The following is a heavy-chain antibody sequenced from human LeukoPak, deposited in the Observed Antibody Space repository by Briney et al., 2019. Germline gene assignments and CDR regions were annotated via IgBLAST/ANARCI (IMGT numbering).Heavy chain of an antibody. J-gene: IGHJ6*02. Sequence: GGSLSLSCAVSGFTPTTYWTHWVRPAAGKGLVWVSRINTDGGSTTYAGSVKGRSTISRDKAAHPLYLKMNSLRAEDTAVYYCARDRFFGIDVWGQGTTVTVSS. CDR3: ARDRFFGIDV. CDR1: GFTPTTYW. CDR2: INTDGGST. V-gene: IGHV3-74*01.